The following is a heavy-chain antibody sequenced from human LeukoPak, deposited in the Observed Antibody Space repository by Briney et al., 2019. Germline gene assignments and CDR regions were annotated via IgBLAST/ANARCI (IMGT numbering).Heavy chain of an antibody. J-gene: IGHJ4*02. CDR1: GGSFSGYY. CDR2: IDHSGST. D-gene: IGHD2-8*02. Sequence: SETLSLTCAVYGGSFSGYYWSWIRQPPGKGLEWIGEIDHSGSTNYNPSLKSRVTISVDTSKKQFSLKLSSVTAADTAVYYCARHFTGMGGFDYWGQGTLVTVSS. V-gene: IGHV4-34*01. CDR3: ARHFTGMGGFDY.